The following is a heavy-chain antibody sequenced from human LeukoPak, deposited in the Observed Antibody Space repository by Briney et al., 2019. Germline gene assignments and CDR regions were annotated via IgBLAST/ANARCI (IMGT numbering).Heavy chain of an antibody. V-gene: IGHV3-64*01. Sequence: PGGSLRLSCAASGFTFSSYAMHWVRQAPGKGLEYVSAISSNGGSTSYANSVKGRFTISRDNSKKTLYLQMGSLRPEDMAVYYCARGVSTIYWGQGTLVTVSS. CDR3: ARGVSTIY. CDR1: GFTFSSYA. J-gene: IGHJ4*02. D-gene: IGHD1-1*01. CDR2: ISSNGGST.